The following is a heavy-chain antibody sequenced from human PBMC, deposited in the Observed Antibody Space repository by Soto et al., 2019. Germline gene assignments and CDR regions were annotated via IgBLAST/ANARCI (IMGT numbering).Heavy chain of an antibody. Sequence: PSETLSLTCAVYGGSFSGYYWSWIRQPPGKGLEWIGEINHSGSTNYNPSLKSRVTISVDTSKNQFSLKLSSVTAADTAVYYCARGTSDSSGWYGRDNWGQGTLVTVSS. CDR2: INHSGST. CDR1: GGSFSGYY. J-gene: IGHJ4*02. V-gene: IGHV4-34*01. CDR3: ARGTSDSSGWYGRDN. D-gene: IGHD6-19*01.